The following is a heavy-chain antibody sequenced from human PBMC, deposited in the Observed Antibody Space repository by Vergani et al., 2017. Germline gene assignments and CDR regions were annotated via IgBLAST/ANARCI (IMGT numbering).Heavy chain of an antibody. CDR1: GGSISSSSYS. J-gene: IGHJ3*02. CDR2: IYYSGST. Sequence: QLQLQESGPGLVKPSETLSLTCTVSGGSISSSSYSWGWIRQPPGKGLEWIGSIYYSGSTYYNPSLKSRVTISVDTSKNQFSLKLSSVTAADTAVYHCARVLIVVVVAAKGLAFDIWGQGTMVTVSS. CDR3: ARVLIVVVVAAKGLAFDI. V-gene: IGHV4-39*07. D-gene: IGHD2-15*01.